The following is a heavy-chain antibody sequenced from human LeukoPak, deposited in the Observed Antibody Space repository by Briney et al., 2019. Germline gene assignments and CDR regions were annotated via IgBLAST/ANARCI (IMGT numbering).Heavy chain of an antibody. CDR1: GFTYSTSW. J-gene: IGHJ4*02. CDR3: ARDAGWGYYDL. Sequence: VQPGGSLRLSCVASGFTYSTSWVTWVRQAPGKGLEWVANIDKHGSGKYYVASVKGRFAISRDYASNSVFLQMDSLRAEDTSVYYCARDAGWGYYDLWGQGTPVTVSS. V-gene: IGHV3-7*01. CDR2: IDKHGSGK. D-gene: IGHD1-26*01.